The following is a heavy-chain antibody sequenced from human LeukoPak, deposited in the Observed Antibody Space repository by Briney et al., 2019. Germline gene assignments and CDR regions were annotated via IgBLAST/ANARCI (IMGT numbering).Heavy chain of an antibody. Sequence: PSETLSLTCTVSGVSFSSDYWTWIRQPPGKGLEWIGYIYYDGSGSYNPSLKSRVTISVDTSKNQFSLRLSSVTAADTAVYYCARGQALLRDYWGQGTLVTVSS. J-gene: IGHJ4*02. CDR2: IYYDGSG. CDR3: ARGQALLRDY. V-gene: IGHV4-59*01. D-gene: IGHD3-22*01. CDR1: GVSFSSDY.